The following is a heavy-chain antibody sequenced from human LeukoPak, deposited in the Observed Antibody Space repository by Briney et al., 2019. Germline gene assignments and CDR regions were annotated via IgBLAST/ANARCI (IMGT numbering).Heavy chain of an antibody. CDR3: AKDQFGWANSYDAALDT. CDR1: GFTFRNYG. CDR2: IRFDGVNQ. Sequence: GGSLRLSCAASGFTFRNYGMHWVRQAPGKGLEWVAFIRFDGVNQYYADSVKGPFTISRDNSKNMVFLQMNSLRPEDTGVYYCAKDQFGWANSYDAALDTWCQGTMVTISS. D-gene: IGHD3-16*01. V-gene: IGHV3-30*02. J-gene: IGHJ3*02.